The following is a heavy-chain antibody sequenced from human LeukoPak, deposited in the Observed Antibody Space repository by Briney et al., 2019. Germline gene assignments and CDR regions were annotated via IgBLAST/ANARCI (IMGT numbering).Heavy chain of an antibody. V-gene: IGHV1-69*05. Sequence: SVKVSCKASGGTFSNYAISWVRQAPGQGLEWMGGIIPILGTSNYAQKFQDRLTITTDESTSTAYLELSSLTSADTAVYYCAREVSGTYCDYWGQGSLVTVSS. D-gene: IGHD1-26*01. CDR2: IIPILGTS. CDR1: GGTFSNYA. CDR3: AREVSGTYCDY. J-gene: IGHJ4*02.